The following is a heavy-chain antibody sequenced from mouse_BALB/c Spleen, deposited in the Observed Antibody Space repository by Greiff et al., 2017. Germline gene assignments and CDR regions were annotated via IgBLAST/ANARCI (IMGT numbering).Heavy chain of an antibody. D-gene: IGHD2-14*01. CDR1: GYTFTDYN. V-gene: IGHV1-18*01. J-gene: IGHJ4*01. CDR2: INPNNGGT. CDR3: ARRERYYRYDRDAMDY. Sequence: VQLQQSGPELVKPGASVKIPCKASGYTFTDYNMDWVKQSHGKSLEWIGDINPNNGGTIYNQKFKGKATLTVDKSSSTAYMELRSLTSEDTAVYYCARRERYYRYDRDAMDYWGQGTSVTVSS.